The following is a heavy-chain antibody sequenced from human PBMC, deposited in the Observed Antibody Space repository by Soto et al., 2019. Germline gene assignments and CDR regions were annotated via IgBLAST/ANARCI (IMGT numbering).Heavy chain of an antibody. J-gene: IGHJ4*02. CDR3: ARAVGPFDY. V-gene: IGHV3-33*01. CDR2: IWYDGSNK. CDR1: GFIFSTYG. D-gene: IGHD1-26*01. Sequence: QVQLVESGGGVVQPGRSLRLSCAASGFIFSTYGMHWVRQTPGKGPEWVAVIWYDGSNKYYADSVRGRFTISRDNSKNKLYLQMNSLRAEDTAMYYCARAVGPFDYWGQGTLVTVSS.